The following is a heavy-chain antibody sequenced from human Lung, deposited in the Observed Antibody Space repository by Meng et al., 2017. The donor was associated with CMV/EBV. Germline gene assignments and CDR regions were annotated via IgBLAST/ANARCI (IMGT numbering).Heavy chain of an antibody. CDR3: AKGRAVGATTPFDY. J-gene: IGHJ4*02. D-gene: IGHD1-26*01. CDR1: GFTFSDYP. Sequence: SCAASGFTFSDYPMSWVRQAPGKGLEWVSYLSSGGSSTYYTDSVKGRFTISRDNSKNTVHLQMNSLRVEDTAVYYCAKGRAVGATTPFDYLGQGXLVTVSS. CDR2: LSSGGSST. V-gene: IGHV3-23*01.